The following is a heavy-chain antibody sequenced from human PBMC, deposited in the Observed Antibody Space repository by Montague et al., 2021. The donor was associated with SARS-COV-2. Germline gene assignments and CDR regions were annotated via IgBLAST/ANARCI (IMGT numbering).Heavy chain of an antibody. V-gene: IGHV6-1*01. CDR2: TYYGYKWYN. J-gene: IGHJ2*01. CDR1: GDSVSSNSAT. CDR3: ARAYCGVDCYFYWYFDL. Sequence: CAISGDSVSSNSATWNWLRQSPSTGLEWLGRTYYGYKWYNDYAVSVKGRVIINPATSNNRISLQLNSVTPEDTAVYYCARAYCGVDCYFYWYFDLWGRGTMVTVSS. D-gene: IGHD2-21*02.